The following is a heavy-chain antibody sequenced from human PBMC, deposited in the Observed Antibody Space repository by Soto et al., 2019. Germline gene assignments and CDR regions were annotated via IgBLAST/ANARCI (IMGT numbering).Heavy chain of an antibody. CDR1: GFTFSSYG. Sequence: ESGGGVVQPGRSLRLSCAASGFTFSSYGMHWVRQAPGKGLEWMAVISYDGNNKYYADSVKGRFTISRDNFKNTLYLQMDSLRAEDTAMYYCAKDHLETTVTTPSYWGQGTLVTVSS. CDR2: ISYDGNNK. D-gene: IGHD4-17*01. J-gene: IGHJ4*02. V-gene: IGHV3-30*18. CDR3: AKDHLETTVTTPSY.